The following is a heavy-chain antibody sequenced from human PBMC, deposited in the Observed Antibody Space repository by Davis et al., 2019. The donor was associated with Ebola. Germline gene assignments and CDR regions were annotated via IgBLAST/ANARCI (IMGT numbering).Heavy chain of an antibody. CDR3: ARRGPDYYASSGYYYMFDY. CDR1: GGSIYTSSYY. Sequence: MPSETLSLTCTVSGGSIYTSSYYWAWIRQPPGKGLEWIGSIYVSGSTYYNPSLKSRLTVSMDTSKNQFSLRLNSVTAADTALYYCARRGPDYYASSGYYYMFDYWAQGTLVTVSS. V-gene: IGHV4-39*01. D-gene: IGHD3-22*01. J-gene: IGHJ4*02. CDR2: IYVSGST.